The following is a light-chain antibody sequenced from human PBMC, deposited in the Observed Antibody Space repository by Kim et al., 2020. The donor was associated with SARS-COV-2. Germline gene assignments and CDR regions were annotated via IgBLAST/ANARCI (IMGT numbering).Light chain of an antibody. CDR2: DVN. Sequence: QSFTSSCTGSSSNVGAYKYVSWYQQHPGKAPKRMIFDVNKRPSGVPDRFSGSKSGNTATLTISGLQAEDETDYYCCSYAGNSAFVFGGGTQLTVL. V-gene: IGLV2-11*03. CDR3: CSYAGNSAFV. CDR1: SSNVGAYKY. J-gene: IGLJ3*02.